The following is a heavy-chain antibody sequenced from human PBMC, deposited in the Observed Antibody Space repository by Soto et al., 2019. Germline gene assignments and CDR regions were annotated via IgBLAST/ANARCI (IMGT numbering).Heavy chain of an antibody. CDR3: ARDRYYDILTGYYMRGGYFDY. CDR1: GFTFSSYA. J-gene: IGHJ4*02. CDR2: ISYDGSNK. V-gene: IGHV3-30-3*01. Sequence: GGSLRLSCAASGFTFSSYAMHWVRQAPGKGLEWVAVISYDGSNKYYADSVKGRLTISRDNSKNTLYLQMNSLRAEDTAVYYCARDRYYDILTGYYMRGGYFDYWGQGTLVTVSS. D-gene: IGHD3-9*01.